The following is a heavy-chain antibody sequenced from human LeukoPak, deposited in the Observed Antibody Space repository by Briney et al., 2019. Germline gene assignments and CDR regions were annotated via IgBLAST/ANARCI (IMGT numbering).Heavy chain of an antibody. CDR1: GFTFSSYA. D-gene: IGHD6-19*01. Sequence: PGGSLRLSCAASGFTFSSYAMHWIRQAPGKGLEWVAVISYDGSNKYYADSVKGRFTITRDNSKNTLYLQMNSLRAEDTGVYYCARVSSGWCFDYWGQGTLVTVSS. V-gene: IGHV3-30-3*01. CDR2: ISYDGSNK. CDR3: ARVSSGWCFDY. J-gene: IGHJ4*02.